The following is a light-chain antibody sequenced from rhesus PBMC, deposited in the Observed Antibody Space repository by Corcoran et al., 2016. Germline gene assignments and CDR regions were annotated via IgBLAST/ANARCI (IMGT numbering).Light chain of an antibody. CDR1: QSISSW. CDR2: KAS. Sequence: DIQMTQSPSSLSASVGDTVTITCRASQSISSWLAWYQQKPGKAPKLLIYKASSLQSGVPSRFSGRGSGTDVTLTISSLQPEDFATYYCLQYSSSPRTFGQGTKVEIK. J-gene: IGKJ1*01. CDR3: LQYSSSPRT. V-gene: IGKV1-22*01.